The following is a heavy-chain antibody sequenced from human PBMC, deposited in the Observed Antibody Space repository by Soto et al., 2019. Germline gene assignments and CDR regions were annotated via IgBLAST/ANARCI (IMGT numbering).Heavy chain of an antibody. CDR1: GYTFTSYD. CDR2: MNPNSCNT. CDR3: ARWPDGYYYYGMDV. J-gene: IGHJ6*02. Sequence: QVQLVQSGAEVKKPGASVKVSCKASGYTFTSYDINWVRQATRQGLEWMGWMNPNSCNTGYAQKFQGRVTMTRNTSISTAYMELSSLRSEDTAVYYCARWPDGYYYYGMDVWCQGTTVTVSS. V-gene: IGHV1-8*01.